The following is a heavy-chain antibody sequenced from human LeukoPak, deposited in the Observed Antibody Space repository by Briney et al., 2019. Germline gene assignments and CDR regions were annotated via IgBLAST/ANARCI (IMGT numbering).Heavy chain of an antibody. CDR1: GFTVSSNY. V-gene: IGHV3-53*01. J-gene: IGHJ4*02. CDR2: IYSGGST. CDR3: AKFGELDSSD. D-gene: IGHD3-10*01. Sequence: PGGSLRLSCAASGFTVSSNYMSWVRQAPGKGLEWVSVIYSGGSTYYADSVKGRFTISRDNSKNTLYLQINGLRADDTAVYYCAKFGELDSSDWGQGTLVTVSS.